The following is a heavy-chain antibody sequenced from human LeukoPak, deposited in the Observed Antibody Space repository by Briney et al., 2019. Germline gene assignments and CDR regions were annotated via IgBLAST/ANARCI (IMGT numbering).Heavy chain of an antibody. CDR2: IYPGDYET. CDR3: AIPPGYCGNDCSFDH. D-gene: IGHD2-21*02. CDR1: GYSFSNHW. J-gene: IGHJ4*02. V-gene: IGHV5-51*01. Sequence: GESLKISCEGSGYSFSNHWIGWVRQMPGKGLEWMGIIYPGDYETRYSPSFQGLVTISVDKSISTAYLQRSSLKASDTAMYYCAIPPGYCGNDCSFDHGGQGTLVTVSS.